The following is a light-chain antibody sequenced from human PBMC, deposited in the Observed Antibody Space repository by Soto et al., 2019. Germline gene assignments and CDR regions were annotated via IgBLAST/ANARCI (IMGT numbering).Light chain of an antibody. CDR1: LNVNSY. CDR3: QQYGSSPRT. Sequence: TQSAATLSVYTGERATLSCRASLNVNSYLAWYPQKPGQAPRLLIYDASNRAAGIPARFSGSGSGTDFTLTISRLEPEDFAVYYCQQYGSSPRTFGQGTKVDVK. V-gene: IGKV3-20*01. J-gene: IGKJ1*01. CDR2: DAS.